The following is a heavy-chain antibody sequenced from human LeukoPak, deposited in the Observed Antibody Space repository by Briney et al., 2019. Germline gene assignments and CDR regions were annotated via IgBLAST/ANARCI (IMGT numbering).Heavy chain of an antibody. CDR3: ARDNYYGSGSYYNGGNWFDP. V-gene: IGHV3-7*01. D-gene: IGHD3-10*01. J-gene: IGHJ5*02. Sequence: SDKYYVDSVKGRFTISRDNAKNSLYLQMNSLRAEDTAVYYCARDNYYGSGSYYNGGNWFDPWGQGTLVTVSS. CDR2: SDK.